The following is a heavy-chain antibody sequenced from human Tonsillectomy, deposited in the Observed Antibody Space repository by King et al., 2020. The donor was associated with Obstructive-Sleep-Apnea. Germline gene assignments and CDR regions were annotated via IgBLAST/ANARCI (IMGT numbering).Heavy chain of an antibody. D-gene: IGHD3-10*01. V-gene: IGHV4-31*03. CDR2: IYYSGST. Sequence: VQLQESGPGLVKPSQTLSLTCTVSGGSISSGGYYWSWTRQHPGKGLEWIGYIYYSGSTYYNPSLKCRVTISVDTSKNQFSLKLSSVTAADTAVYYCAGGYGSGSYSLDYWGQGTLVTVSS. CDR1: GGSISSGGYY. J-gene: IGHJ4*02. CDR3: AGGYGSGSYSLDY.